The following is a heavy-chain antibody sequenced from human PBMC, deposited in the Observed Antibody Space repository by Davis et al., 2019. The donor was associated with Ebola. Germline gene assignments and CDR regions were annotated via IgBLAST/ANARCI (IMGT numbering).Heavy chain of an antibody. Sequence: GESLKISCAASGFSFSSYWMHWVRQAPGKGLVWVSRIKTDGSMTGYGDSVQGRFTISRDNAKNTLYLQMNDLRAEDTAVYYCARLTGTDYGMDVWGKGTTVTVSS. D-gene: IGHD1-20*01. CDR2: IKTDGSMT. CDR3: ARLTGTDYGMDV. CDR1: GFSFSSYW. V-gene: IGHV3-74*01. J-gene: IGHJ6*04.